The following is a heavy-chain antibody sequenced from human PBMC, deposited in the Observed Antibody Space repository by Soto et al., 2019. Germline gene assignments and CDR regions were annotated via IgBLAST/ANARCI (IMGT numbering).Heavy chain of an antibody. CDR3: ARGEGGCSSTSCPGHYYYYMDV. D-gene: IGHD2-2*01. Sequence: QVQLVQSGAEVKKPGSSVKVSCKASGGTFSSYTISWVRQAPGQGLEWMGRIIPILGIANYAQKFQGRVTITADKSTSTAYMELSSLRSEDTAVYYCARGEGGCSSTSCPGHYYYYMDVWGKGTTVTVSS. V-gene: IGHV1-69*02. J-gene: IGHJ6*03. CDR1: GGTFSSYT. CDR2: IIPILGIA.